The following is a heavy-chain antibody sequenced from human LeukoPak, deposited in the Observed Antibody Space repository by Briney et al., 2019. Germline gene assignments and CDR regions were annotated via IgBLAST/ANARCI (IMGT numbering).Heavy chain of an antibody. J-gene: IGHJ4*02. CDR3: ARHKYYDSSFDY. CDR2: IYHSGST. CDR1: GYSISSGYY. Sequence: SETLSLTCAVSGYSISSGYYWGWIRQPPGKGLEWIGSIYHSGSTYYNPSLKSRVTISVDTPKNQFSLKLSSVTAADTAVYYCARHKYYDSSFDYWGQGTLVTVSS. V-gene: IGHV4-38-2*01. D-gene: IGHD3-22*01.